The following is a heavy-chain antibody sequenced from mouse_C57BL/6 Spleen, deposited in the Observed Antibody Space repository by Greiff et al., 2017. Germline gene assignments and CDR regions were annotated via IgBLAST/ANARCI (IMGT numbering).Heavy chain of an antibody. Sequence: QVQLQQPGAELVRPGTSVKLSCKASGYTFTSYWMHWVKLRPGQGLEWIGVIDPSDSYTNYNQKFKGKATLTVDTSSSTAYMQLSSLTSEDSAVYYCAREGYGNYVGFDYWGQGTTLTVSS. CDR1: GYTFTSYW. CDR3: AREGYGNYVGFDY. D-gene: IGHD2-1*01. CDR2: IDPSDSYT. V-gene: IGHV1-59*01. J-gene: IGHJ2*01.